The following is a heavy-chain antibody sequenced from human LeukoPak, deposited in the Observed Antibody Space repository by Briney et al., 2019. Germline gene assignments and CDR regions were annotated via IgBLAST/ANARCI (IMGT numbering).Heavy chain of an antibody. CDR2: IYYSGST. CDR3: ARLGYYDSSGYTFDY. CDR1: GGSISNYY. J-gene: IGHJ4*02. Sequence: SETLSLTCTVSGGSISNYYWSWIRQSPGKGLEWIGYIYYSGSTNYNPSLKSRVTISVDTSKNQFSLKLSSVTAADTAVYYCARLGYYDSSGYTFDYWGQGTLVTVSS. D-gene: IGHD3-22*01. V-gene: IGHV4-59*08.